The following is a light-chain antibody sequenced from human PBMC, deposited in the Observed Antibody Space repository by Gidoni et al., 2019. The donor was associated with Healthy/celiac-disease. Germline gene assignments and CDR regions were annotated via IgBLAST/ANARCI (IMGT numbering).Light chain of an antibody. J-gene: IGLJ2*01. CDR2: QDS. CDR1: KLGDKY. CDR3: QTWDSSTAVV. V-gene: IGLV3-1*01. Sequence: SHELTLPPSVSLSPGQTASITCSGDKLGDKYACWYQQKPGQSPVLVIYQDSKRPSGIPERFSGSNSGNTATLTISGTQAMDEADYYCQTWDSSTAVVFGGGTKLTVL.